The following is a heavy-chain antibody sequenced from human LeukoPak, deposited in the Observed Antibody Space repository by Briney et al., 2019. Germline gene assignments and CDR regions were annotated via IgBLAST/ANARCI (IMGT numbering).Heavy chain of an antibody. J-gene: IGHJ4*02. CDR3: ARKSGGTLSPFDY. V-gene: IGHV3-7*05. D-gene: IGHD2-15*01. Sequence: GGSLRLSCAASGFTFSNYGMSWVRQAPGKGLEWVANIKEDGSEKYYVDSVKGRFTISRDNAKNSLYLQMNSLRAEDTAVYFCARKSGGTLSPFDYWGQGTLVTVSS. CDR2: IKEDGSEK. CDR1: GFTFSNYG.